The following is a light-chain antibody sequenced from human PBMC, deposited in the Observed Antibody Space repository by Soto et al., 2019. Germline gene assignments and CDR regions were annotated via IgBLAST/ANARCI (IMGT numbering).Light chain of an antibody. CDR2: WAS. Sequence: DIVMTQSPDSLAVSLGESATINCKSSKSVFYTSNNKNYLACYQHKPGQTPKLLTYWASIRESGVPARFRGSGSGTDFTLHISILQAEYVAIYYCQKYYDTPLSFGGGTKVEI. CDR3: QKYYDTPLS. CDR1: KSVFYTSNNKNY. J-gene: IGKJ4*01. V-gene: IGKV4-1*01.